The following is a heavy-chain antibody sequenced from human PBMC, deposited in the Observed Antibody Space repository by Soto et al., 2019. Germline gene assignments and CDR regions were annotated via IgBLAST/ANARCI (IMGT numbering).Heavy chain of an antibody. Sequence: GGSLRLSCAASGFTFSNAWMSWVRQAPGKGLEWVGRIKSKTDGGTTDYAAPVEGRFTISRDDSKNTLYLQMNSLKTEAAALYYRTAEGHLVRGGFDTWGQGTLVTVSS. CDR2: IKSKTDGGTT. V-gene: IGHV3-15*01. CDR1: GFTFSNAW. D-gene: IGHD6-6*01. J-gene: IGHJ5*02. CDR3: TAEGHLVRGGFDT.